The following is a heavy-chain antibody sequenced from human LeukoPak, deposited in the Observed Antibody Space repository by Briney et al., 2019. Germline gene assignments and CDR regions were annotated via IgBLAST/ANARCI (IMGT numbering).Heavy chain of an antibody. CDR1: GFTFSSYG. J-gene: IGHJ4*02. CDR2: IWYDGSNK. D-gene: IGHD5-24*01. Sequence: PGGSLRLSCAASGFTFSSYGMHWVRQAPGKGLEWVAVIWYDGSNKYYADSVKGRFTISRDNPKNTLYLQMNSLRAEDTAVYYCAKEMATSPSFDYWGQGTLVTVSS. CDR3: AKEMATSPSFDY. V-gene: IGHV3-33*06.